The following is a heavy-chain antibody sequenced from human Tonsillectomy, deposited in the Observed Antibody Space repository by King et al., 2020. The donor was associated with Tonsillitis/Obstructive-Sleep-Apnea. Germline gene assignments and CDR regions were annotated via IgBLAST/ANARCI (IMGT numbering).Heavy chain of an antibody. CDR2: INHSGST. Sequence: VQLQQWGAGLLKPSETLSLTCAVYGGSFSGYYWSWIRQPPGKGLEWIGEINHSGSTNYNPSLKSRVTISVDTSKNQFSLKLSSVTAADTAVYYCARRGEDSVVVPAAKDYYYYYYMDVWGKGTTVTVSS. V-gene: IGHV4-34*01. J-gene: IGHJ6*03. CDR1: GGSFSGYY. CDR3: ARRGEDSVVVPAAKDYYYYYYMDV. D-gene: IGHD2-2*01.